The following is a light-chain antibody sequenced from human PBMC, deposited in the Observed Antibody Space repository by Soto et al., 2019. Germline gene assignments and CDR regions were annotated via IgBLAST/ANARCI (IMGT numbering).Light chain of an antibody. CDR3: SSYTYINTGV. CDR1: SSDVGAYNY. J-gene: IGLJ1*01. Sequence: QSALTQPASVSGSPGQSITISCTGTSSDVGAYNYVSWYQQYPGRAPKVIIFEVRKRPSGVSTRFSGSKSGDTASLTISGLQAEDEAYYYCSSYTYINTGVFGTGTKLTVL. CDR2: EVR. V-gene: IGLV2-14*01.